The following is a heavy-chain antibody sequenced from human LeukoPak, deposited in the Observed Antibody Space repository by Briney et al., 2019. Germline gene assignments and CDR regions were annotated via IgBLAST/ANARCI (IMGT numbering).Heavy chain of an antibody. D-gene: IGHD3-10*01. CDR3: ARNTGSGSYGVPFDI. Sequence: ASVKVSCKASGYTFTSYDINWVRQATGQGLEWMGLMNPNSGNTGYAQKFQGRVTMTRKTSISTAYMELSSLRSEDTAVYYCARNTGSGSYGVPFDIWGQGTMVTVSS. J-gene: IGHJ3*02. CDR2: MNPNSGNT. CDR1: GYTFTSYD. V-gene: IGHV1-8*01.